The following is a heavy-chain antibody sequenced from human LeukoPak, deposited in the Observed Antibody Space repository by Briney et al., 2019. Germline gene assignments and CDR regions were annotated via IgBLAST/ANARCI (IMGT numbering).Heavy chain of an antibody. CDR3: ARTYSGRSYYFDC. J-gene: IGHJ4*02. CDR1: GGSFNSFH. D-gene: IGHD1-26*01. V-gene: IGHV4-59*01. Sequence: SETLSLTCTVSGGSFNSFHRSWVRQPPGKGLEHIGYIYDSGSTYYNPSLKSRVTISGDTSKNQFSLKLSSVRAADTAVYYCARTYSGRSYYFDCWGQGTLVTVSS. CDR2: IYDSGST.